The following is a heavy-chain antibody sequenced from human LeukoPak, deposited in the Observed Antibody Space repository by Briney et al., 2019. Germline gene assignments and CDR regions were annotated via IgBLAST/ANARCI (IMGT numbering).Heavy chain of an antibody. CDR1: GYIFTNYD. Sequence: ASVKVSCKASGYIFTNYDINWVRQATGQGLEWLGWMSASSGNTGYAQKFQGRVSMTRATSITTAYLELSSLTFGDTAVYYCARTPPKGDIDYWGQGTLVTVSS. CDR2: MSASSGNT. CDR3: ARTPPKGDIDY. J-gene: IGHJ4*02. V-gene: IGHV1-8*01.